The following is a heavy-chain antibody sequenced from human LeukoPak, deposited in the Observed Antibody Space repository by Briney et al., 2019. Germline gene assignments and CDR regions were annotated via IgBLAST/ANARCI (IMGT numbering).Heavy chain of an antibody. CDR3: AKDMVQRNGVSDPFDI. V-gene: IGHV3-30*04. J-gene: IGHJ3*02. D-gene: IGHD1-1*01. CDR1: GFTFSSYA. CDR2: ISYDGSNK. Sequence: GGSLRLSCAASGFTFSSYAMHWVRQAPGKGLEWVAVISYDGSNKYYADSVKGRFTISRDNANTTLYLQLTSLRADDAAVYFCAKDMVQRNGVSDPFDIWGQGTTVTVSS.